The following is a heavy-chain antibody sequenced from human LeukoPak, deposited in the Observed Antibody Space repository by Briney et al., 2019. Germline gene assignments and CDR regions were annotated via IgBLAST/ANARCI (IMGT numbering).Heavy chain of an antibody. CDR3: ARSDIDTAMVYYYYGMDV. Sequence: SQTLSLTCAISGDSVSSNSAAWNWIRQSPSRGLEWLGRTYYRSKWYNDYAVSVKSRITINPDTSKNQFSLQLNSVTPEDTAVYYCARSDIDTAMVYYYYGMDVGGQGTTVTVSS. CDR1: GDSVSSNSAA. J-gene: IGHJ6*02. D-gene: IGHD5-18*01. V-gene: IGHV6-1*01. CDR2: TYYRSKWYN.